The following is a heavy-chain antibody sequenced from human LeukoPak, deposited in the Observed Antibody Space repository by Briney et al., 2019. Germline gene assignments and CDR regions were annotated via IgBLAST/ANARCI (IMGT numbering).Heavy chain of an antibody. J-gene: IGHJ4*01. CDR1: GYTFTSYY. V-gene: IGHV1-46*01. CDR3: ARRRGHEYTFDY. D-gene: IGHD6-6*01. Sequence: GSVKVSCKASGYTFTSYYMHWVRPAPGQGLEWMGLINPSAGTTTYAQKFQGRVTVTRDTSTSTVYMDLSSLKSEDTAVYYCARRRGHEYTFDYWGEGTLASVSS. CDR2: INPSAGTT.